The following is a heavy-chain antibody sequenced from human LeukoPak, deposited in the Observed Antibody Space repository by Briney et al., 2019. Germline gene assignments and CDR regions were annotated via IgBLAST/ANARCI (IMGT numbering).Heavy chain of an antibody. CDR3: ARVRTDYDILTGYSPSYYFDY. D-gene: IGHD3-9*01. V-gene: IGHV4-59*01. Sequence: PSEALSLTCTVSGGSISSYYWSWIRQPPGKGLEWIGYIYYSGSTNYNPSLKSRVTISVDTSKNQFSLKLSSVTAADTAVYYCARVRTDYDILTGYSPSYYFDYWGQGTLVTVSS. J-gene: IGHJ4*02. CDR2: IYYSGST. CDR1: GGSISSYY.